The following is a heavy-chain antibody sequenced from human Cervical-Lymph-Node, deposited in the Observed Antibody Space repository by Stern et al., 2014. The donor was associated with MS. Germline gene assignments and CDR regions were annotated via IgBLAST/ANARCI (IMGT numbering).Heavy chain of an antibody. CDR3: ARSPATPSGYDRFDY. J-gene: IGHJ4*02. V-gene: IGHV5-51*03. CDR2: IFPRDSNT. D-gene: IGHD5-12*01. Sequence: EVQLVESGAEVKKPGESLKISCEASGYLFDDYWIGWVRQMSGRGLELVAIIFPRDSNTRYSPSVQGQVTISADKSLSTASLQWRSLKASAPAMYSCARSPATPSGYDRFDYWGQGALVTVSS. CDR1: GYLFDDYW.